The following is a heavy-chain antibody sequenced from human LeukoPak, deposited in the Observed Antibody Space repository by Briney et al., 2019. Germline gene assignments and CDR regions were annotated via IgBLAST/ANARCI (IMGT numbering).Heavy chain of an antibody. Sequence: ASVKVSCKASGGTFSSYAISWVRQAPGQGLEWMGRIIPIFGTANYAQKFQGRVTITTDESTSTAYMELSSLRSEDTAVYYCARDPYDFWSGLGYFDYWGRGTLVTVSS. D-gene: IGHD3-3*01. CDR1: GGTFSSYA. J-gene: IGHJ4*02. CDR2: IIPIFGTA. V-gene: IGHV1-69*05. CDR3: ARDPYDFWSGLGYFDY.